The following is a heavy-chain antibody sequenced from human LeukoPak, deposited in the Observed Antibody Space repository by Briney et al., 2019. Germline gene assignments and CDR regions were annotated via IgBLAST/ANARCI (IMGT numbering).Heavy chain of an antibody. V-gene: IGHV3-30-3*01. CDR3: ARGVPLRYFDWLLPLFDY. J-gene: IGHJ4*02. Sequence: GGSLRLSCAASGFTFNSYSMHWVRQAPGKGLEWVTAISDDETYKFYADSVKGRFTISRDNSKNTLYLQMNSLRAEDTAVYYCARGVPLRYFDWLLPLFDYWGQGTLVTVSS. CDR1: GFTFNSYS. D-gene: IGHD3-9*01. CDR2: ISDDETYK.